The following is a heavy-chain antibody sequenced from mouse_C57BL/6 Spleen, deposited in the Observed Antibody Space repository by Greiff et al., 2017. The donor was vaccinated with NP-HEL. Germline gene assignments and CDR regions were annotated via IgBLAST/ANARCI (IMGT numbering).Heavy chain of an antibody. Sequence: VQLQQPGAELVRPGSSVKLSCKASGYTFTSYWMHWVKQRPIQGLEWIGNIDPSDSETHYNQKFKDKATLTVDKSSSTAYMQLSSLTSEDSAVYYCARRGYDYDVGYYFDYWGQGTTLTVSS. D-gene: IGHD2-4*01. CDR3: ARRGYDYDVGYYFDY. V-gene: IGHV1-52*01. CDR2: IDPSDSET. J-gene: IGHJ2*01. CDR1: GYTFTSYW.